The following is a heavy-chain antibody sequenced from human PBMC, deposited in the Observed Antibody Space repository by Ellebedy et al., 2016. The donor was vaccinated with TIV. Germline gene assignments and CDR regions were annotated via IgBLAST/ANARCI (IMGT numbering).Heavy chain of an antibody. CDR2: ISGSGGST. V-gene: IGHV3-23*01. CDR3: AKRLVVGPLGSWFDP. J-gene: IGHJ5*02. Sequence: GGSLRLSXAASGFTFSSYAMSWVRQAPGKGLEWVSAISGSGGSTYYADSVKGRFTISRDNSKNTLYLQMNSLRAEDTAVYYCAKRLVVGPLGSWFDPWGQGTLVTVSS. D-gene: IGHD1-26*01. CDR1: GFTFSSYA.